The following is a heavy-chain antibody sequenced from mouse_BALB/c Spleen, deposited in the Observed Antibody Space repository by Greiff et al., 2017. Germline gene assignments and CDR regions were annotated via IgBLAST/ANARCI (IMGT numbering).Heavy chain of an antibody. J-gene: IGHJ4*01. CDR2: IDPANGNT. V-gene: IGHV14-3*02. CDR3: ARNYRYEYAMDY. CDR1: GFNIKDTY. D-gene: IGHD2-14*01. Sequence: EVQLQESGAELVKPGASVKLSCTASGFNIKDTYMHWVKQRPEQGLEWIGRIDPANGNTKYDPKFQGKATITADTSSNTAYLQLSSLTSEDTAVYYCARNYRYEYAMDYWGQGTSVTVSS.